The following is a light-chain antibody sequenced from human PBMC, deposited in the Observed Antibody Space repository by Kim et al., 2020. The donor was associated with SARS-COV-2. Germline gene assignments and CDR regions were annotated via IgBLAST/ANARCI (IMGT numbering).Light chain of an antibody. J-gene: IGKJ2*01. Sequence: DVVMTQSPLSLPVTLGQPASISCRSSQSLVHRDGNTYLNWFQQRPGQSPRRLIYKVSTRDSGVPDRISGSGSGTDFTLKISRVEAEDVGVYYCMQGKRWANTFGQGTKLE. CDR3: MQGKRWANT. CDR2: KVS. CDR1: QSLVHRDGNTY. V-gene: IGKV2-30*02.